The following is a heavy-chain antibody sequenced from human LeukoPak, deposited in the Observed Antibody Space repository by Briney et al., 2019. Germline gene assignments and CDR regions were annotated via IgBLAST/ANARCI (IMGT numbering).Heavy chain of an antibody. J-gene: IGHJ6*03. CDR2: IVVGSGNT. Sequence: SVKVSCTASGFTFTISAMQWVRQARGQRLEWIGWIVVGSGNTNYAQKFQERVTITRDMSTSTAYMELSSLRSEDTAVYYCAASSSVYYYYYMDVWGKGTTVTISS. CDR3: AASSSVYYYYYMDV. V-gene: IGHV1-58*02. CDR1: GFTFTISA. D-gene: IGHD2-2*01.